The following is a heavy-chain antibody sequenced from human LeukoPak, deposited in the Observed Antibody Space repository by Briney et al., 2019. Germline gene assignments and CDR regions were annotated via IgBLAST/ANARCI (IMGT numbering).Heavy chain of an antibody. Sequence: ASETLSLTCTVSGGSISSGGYYWSWIRQHPGRGLEWIGYIYDRGSTYYNPSLTSRATVSADRSKNQFSLKLNSVTVADTAVYYCTRAETYWGQGTLVTVSS. CDR1: GGSISSGGYY. J-gene: IGHJ4*02. CDR2: IYDRGST. V-gene: IGHV4-31*03. CDR3: TRAETY.